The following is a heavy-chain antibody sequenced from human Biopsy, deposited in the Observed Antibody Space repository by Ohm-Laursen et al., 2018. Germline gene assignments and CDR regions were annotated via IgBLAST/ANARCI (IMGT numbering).Heavy chain of an antibody. CDR2: TYYSGST. CDR3: VRSNYHYYGFDV. V-gene: IGHV4-59*01. J-gene: IGHJ6*02. Sequence: GTLSLTCPVSGGSTSRDYWAWIRQPPGKGLQWIGYTYYSGSTNYNPPLNSRVTIAVDTSKNQFSLRLTSVTAADTAVYYCVRSNYHYYGFDVWGQGTTVTVSS. CDR1: GGSTSRDY.